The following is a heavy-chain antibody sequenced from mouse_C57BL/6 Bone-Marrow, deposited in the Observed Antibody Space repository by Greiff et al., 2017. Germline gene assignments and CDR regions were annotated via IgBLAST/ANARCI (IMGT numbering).Heavy chain of an antibody. CDR1: GYTFTDYE. CDR2: IDPVTGGT. V-gene: IGHV1-15*01. CDR3: TRLRGGYFFYAMDY. J-gene: IGHJ4*01. D-gene: IGHD2-3*01. Sequence: QVQLKQSGADLVRPGASVTLSCKASGYTFTDYEMHWVKQTPVHGLEWIGAIDPVTGGTAYNQKFKGKAILTADKSSSAAYMELRSLTSEDSAVYYCTRLRGGYFFYAMDYWGQGTSVTVSS.